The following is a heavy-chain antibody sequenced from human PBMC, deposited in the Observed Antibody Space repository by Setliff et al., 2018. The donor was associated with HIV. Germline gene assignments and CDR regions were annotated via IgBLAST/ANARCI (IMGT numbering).Heavy chain of an antibody. V-gene: IGHV4-38-2*01. CDR2: IYHSGST. Sequence: KTSETLSLTCAVSGYSISSGYYWGWIRQPPGKGLEWIGSIYHSGSTYYNPSLKSRVTISVDTSKNQFSLKLSSVTAADTAVYYCARMYSGYDWSPAGARTRYFGYWGQGTLVTVSS. CDR3: ARMYSGYDWSPAGARTRYFGY. J-gene: IGHJ4*02. D-gene: IGHD5-12*01. CDR1: GYSISSGYY.